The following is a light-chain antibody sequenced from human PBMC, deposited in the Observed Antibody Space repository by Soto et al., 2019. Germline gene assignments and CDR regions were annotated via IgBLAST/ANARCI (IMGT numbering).Light chain of an antibody. J-gene: IGKJ4*01. Sequence: DLPMTQSPSSLSASVGDRVTITCRASQNIVNFLNWYQQKPGKAPKVLIYAASSLQSGVPARFSGSGSGTDFTLTISSLQPEDFATYYCQQSDSTPLTFGGGTKVEIK. V-gene: IGKV1-39*01. CDR2: AAS. CDR1: QNIVNF. CDR3: QQSDSTPLT.